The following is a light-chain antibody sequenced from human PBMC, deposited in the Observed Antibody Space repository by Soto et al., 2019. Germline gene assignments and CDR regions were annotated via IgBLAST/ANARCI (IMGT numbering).Light chain of an antibody. CDR2: DVS. V-gene: IGLV2-11*01. J-gene: IGLJ1*01. Sequence: QSALTQPRSVSGSPGQSVTISCTGTSSDVGGYNYVSWYQQHPGKAPKLMIYDVSKRPSGVPDRFSGSKSGNTASLTISGLQAVDEADYYCCSYAGSYRYVFGTGTKVTVL. CDR3: CSYAGSYRYV. CDR1: SSDVGGYNY.